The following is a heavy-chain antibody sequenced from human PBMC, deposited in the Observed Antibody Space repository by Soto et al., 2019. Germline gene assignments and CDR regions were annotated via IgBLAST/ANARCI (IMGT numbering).Heavy chain of an antibody. CDR1: GYTFTSHG. J-gene: IGHJ6*03. V-gene: IGHV1-18*01. CDR3: ARMVRASNIDDYYYMDV. Sequence: QVHLVQSGGEVKKPGASVKVSCKASGYTFTSHGISWVRQAPGHGLEWMGWISAHNGDTNYAQKLQGRVTVTTDTPTNTAYMELRGLRSEDTAVYYCARMVRASNIDDYYYMDVWGKGTTVTVSS. CDR2: ISAHNGDT. D-gene: IGHD3-10*01.